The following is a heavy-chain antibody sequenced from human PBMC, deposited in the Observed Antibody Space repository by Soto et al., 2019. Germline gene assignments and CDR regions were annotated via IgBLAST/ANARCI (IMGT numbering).Heavy chain of an antibody. V-gene: IGHV4-61*07. CDR3: AKLVAVAGTDDWFDP. CDR2: ISYTGTT. D-gene: IGHD6-19*01. J-gene: IGHJ5*02. Sequence: WTWIRQPPGKGLEWIGYISYTGTTNYNPSLKSRVTISVDTSKNQFSLRLSSVTPADTDLYYCAKLVAVAGTDDWFDPWGQGTLVTVSS.